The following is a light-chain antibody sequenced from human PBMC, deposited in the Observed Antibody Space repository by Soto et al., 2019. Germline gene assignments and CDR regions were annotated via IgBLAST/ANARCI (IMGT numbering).Light chain of an antibody. J-gene: IGKJ2*01. CDR1: QSVSSY. CDR3: QQRSSRPPMYT. Sequence: EIVLTQSPATLSLSPGEGATLSCRASQSVSSYLVWYQQKPGQAPRLLIYDASKRATGIPARFSGSGSGTYFTLTISSLEPEDFAVYYCQQRSSRPPMYTFGQGTKVEIK. CDR2: DAS. V-gene: IGKV3-11*01.